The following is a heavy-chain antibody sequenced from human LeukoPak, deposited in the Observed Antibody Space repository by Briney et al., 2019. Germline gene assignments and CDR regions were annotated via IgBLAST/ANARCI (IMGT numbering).Heavy chain of an antibody. CDR1: GGSLSSYY. CDR3: ARSGTVTGYLY. J-gene: IGHJ4*02. CDR2: IYYTGST. Sequence: SETLSLTCTVSGGSLSSYYWTWIRQLPGKGLEWIGHIYYTGSTNYNPSLKSRVTMSVDTSKNQFSLNLNSVTAADTAVYYCARSGTVTGYLYWGQGALVTVSS. V-gene: IGHV4-59*01. D-gene: IGHD3-9*01.